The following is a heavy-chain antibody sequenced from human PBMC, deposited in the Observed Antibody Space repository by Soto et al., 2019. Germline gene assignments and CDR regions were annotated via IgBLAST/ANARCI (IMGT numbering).Heavy chain of an antibody. V-gene: IGHV1-2*04. Sequence: ASVKVSCKASGYTFTGYYMHWVRQAPGQGLEWMGWINPNSGGTNYAQKFQGWVTMTRDTSISTAYMELSRLRSDDTAVYYCARGVNYYYDSNLVDYWGQGTLVTVSS. CDR1: GYTFTGYY. CDR2: INPNSGGT. J-gene: IGHJ4*02. CDR3: ARGVNYYYDSNLVDY. D-gene: IGHD3-22*01.